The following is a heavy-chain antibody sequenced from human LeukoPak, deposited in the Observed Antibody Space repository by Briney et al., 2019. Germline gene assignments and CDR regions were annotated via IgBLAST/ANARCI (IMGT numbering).Heavy chain of an antibody. Sequence: PGGSLRLSRAASGFTLSSYWIHSVRQSPGKGLVWVSDINDDGSVRRYGDSVKGRFTISRDNAKNTLYLQVDNMQAEDTAIYFCARGGYSPVDHWGQGTMVTVSS. J-gene: IGHJ4*02. CDR2: INDDGSVR. D-gene: IGHD5-18*01. CDR3: ARGGYSPVDH. CDR1: GFTLSSYW. V-gene: IGHV3-74*01.